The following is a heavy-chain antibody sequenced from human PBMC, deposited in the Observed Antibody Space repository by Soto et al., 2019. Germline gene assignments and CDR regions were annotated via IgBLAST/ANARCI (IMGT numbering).Heavy chain of an antibody. J-gene: IGHJ3*02. CDR2: IIPIFGTA. CDR1: GGTFSSYA. Sequence: QVQLVQSGAEVKKPGSSVKVSCTASGGTFSSYAISWVRQAPGQGLEWMGGIIPIFGTANYAQKFQGRVTITAYESTSTAYMGLSSLRSEDTAVYYCARDWDIVTGGAFDIWGQGTMVTVSS. CDR3: ARDWDIVTGGAFDI. D-gene: IGHD3-9*01. V-gene: IGHV1-69*01.